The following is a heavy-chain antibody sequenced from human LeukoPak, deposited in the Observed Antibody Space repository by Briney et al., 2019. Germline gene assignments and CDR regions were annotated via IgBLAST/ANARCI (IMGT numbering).Heavy chain of an antibody. Sequence: GGSLRLSCAASGFTFSSYGMHWVRQAPGKGLEWVAVISYDGSNKYYADSVKRRFTISRDNSKNTLYLQMNSLRAEDTAVYYCAKSVASRYYYSYYMDVWGKGTTVTVSS. J-gene: IGHJ6*03. V-gene: IGHV3-30*18. CDR3: AKSVASRYYYSYYMDV. CDR2: ISYDGSNK. D-gene: IGHD6-19*01. CDR1: GFTFSSYG.